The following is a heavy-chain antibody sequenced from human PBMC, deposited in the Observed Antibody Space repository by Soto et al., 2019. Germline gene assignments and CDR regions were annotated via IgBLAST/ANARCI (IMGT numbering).Heavy chain of an antibody. V-gene: IGHV4-30-2*01. J-gene: IGHJ4*02. CDR3: ARALGGSYYLDY. CDR2: IYHSGST. Sequence: SETLSLTCAVSGGSISSGGHSWSWIRQPPGKGLEWIGYIYHSGSTYYNPSLKSRVTISVDRSKNQFSLKLSSVTAADTAVYYCARALGGSYYLDYWGQGTLVTVSS. CDR1: GGSISSGGHS. D-gene: IGHD1-26*01.